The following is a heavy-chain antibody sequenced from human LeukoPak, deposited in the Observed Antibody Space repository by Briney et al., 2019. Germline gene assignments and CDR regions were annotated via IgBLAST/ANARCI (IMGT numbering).Heavy chain of an antibody. D-gene: IGHD2-21*02. CDR3: AKRLGDPRAFDY. CDR2: ISGTSGTI. V-gene: IGHV3-23*01. Sequence: PGGSLRLSCAASVFTFSNYAMSGVRQAPGKGLEWVSGISGTSGTINYAAPVKGRFTISRENSKNTLYLTMNRLRVDAMAVYYCAKRLGDPRAFDYWGQGTLVTVSS. CDR1: VFTFSNYA. J-gene: IGHJ4*02.